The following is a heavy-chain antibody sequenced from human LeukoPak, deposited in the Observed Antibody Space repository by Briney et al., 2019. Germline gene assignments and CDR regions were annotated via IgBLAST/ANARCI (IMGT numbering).Heavy chain of an antibody. CDR2: ISSSSSYI. CDR1: GFTFNKYN. V-gene: IGHV3-21*01. Sequence: PGGSLRLSYAASGFTFNKYNMNWVRQAPGKGLEWVSSISSSSSYIYYADSVKGRFTISRDNAKNSLYLQMNSLGAEDTAVYYCATMPPSGAHNSLDHWGQGTLVTVSS. D-gene: IGHD2-2*01. J-gene: IGHJ4*02. CDR3: ATMPPSGAHNSLDH.